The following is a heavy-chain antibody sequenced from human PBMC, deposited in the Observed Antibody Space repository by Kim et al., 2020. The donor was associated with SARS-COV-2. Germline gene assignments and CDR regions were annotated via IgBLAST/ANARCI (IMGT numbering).Heavy chain of an antibody. V-gene: IGHV3-23*01. CDR1: GFTFSSYA. CDR3: AKTTYGDYSSSWRPEYYFDY. Sequence: GGSLRLSCAASGFTFSSYAMSWVRQAPGKGLEWVSAISGSGGSTYYADSVKGRFTISRDNSKNTLYLQLNSLRAEDTAVYYCAKTTYGDYSSSWRPEYYFDYWGQGTLVTVSS. D-gene: IGHD6-13*01. CDR2: ISGSGGST. J-gene: IGHJ4*02.